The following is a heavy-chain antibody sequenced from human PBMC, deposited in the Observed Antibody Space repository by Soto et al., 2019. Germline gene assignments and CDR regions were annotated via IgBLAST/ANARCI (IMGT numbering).Heavy chain of an antibody. J-gene: IGHJ6*02. D-gene: IGHD6-6*01. CDR2: INPSGGST. CDR3: ARASSSSSYYYGMDV. CDR1: GYTFTSYY. Sequence: ASVKVSCKASGYTFTSYYMHWVRQAPVQGLEWMGIINPSGGSTSYAQKFQGRVTMTRDTSTSTVYMELSSLRSGDTAVYYCARASSSSSYYYGMDVWGQGTTVTVSS. V-gene: IGHV1-46*01.